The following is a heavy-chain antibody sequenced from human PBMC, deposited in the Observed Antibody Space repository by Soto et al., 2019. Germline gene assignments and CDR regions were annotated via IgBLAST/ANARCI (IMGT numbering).Heavy chain of an antibody. J-gene: IGHJ3*02. D-gene: IGHD5-12*01. CDR3: ARHRRGYSGYDYRPDASDI. CDR1: GYSFTSYW. Sequence: GESLKISCKGSGYSFTSYWIGWVRQMPGKGLEWMGIIYPGDSDTRYSPSFQGQVTISADKSISTAYLQWSSLKASDTAMYYCARHRRGYSGYDYRPDASDIWGQGTMVTLSS. V-gene: IGHV5-51*01. CDR2: IYPGDSDT.